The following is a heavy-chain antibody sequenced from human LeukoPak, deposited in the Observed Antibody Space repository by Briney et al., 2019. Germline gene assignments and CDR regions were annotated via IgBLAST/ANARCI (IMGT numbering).Heavy chain of an antibody. V-gene: IGHV3-23*01. Sequence: PGGSLRLSCAASGFTFSNYAMNWVRQAPGKGLEWVSGISGGGGTTFYADSVKGRFTISRDNSKNTLFLQMNSLRAEDTAVYYCAKDTSGLRVSWGQGTLVTVSS. CDR2: ISGGGGTT. CDR1: GFTFSNYA. D-gene: IGHD2-2*01. J-gene: IGHJ5*02. CDR3: AKDTSGLRVS.